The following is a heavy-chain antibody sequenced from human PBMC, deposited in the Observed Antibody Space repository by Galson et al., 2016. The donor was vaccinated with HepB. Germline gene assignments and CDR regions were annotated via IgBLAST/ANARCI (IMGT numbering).Heavy chain of an antibody. CDR1: GFTFSNHN. D-gene: IGHD5-12*01. CDR3: ARETYLAVPTQPYDIDS. Sequence: SLRLSCAASGFTFSNHNMNWVRQAPGQGLEWVSFISSTYNFIYYADSVRGRFTISRDNARNSLYLQKNSLRAEDTAVYYCARETYLAVPTQPYDIDSWGQGSLVTVSS. J-gene: IGHJ4*02. V-gene: IGHV3-21*01. CDR2: ISSTYNFI.